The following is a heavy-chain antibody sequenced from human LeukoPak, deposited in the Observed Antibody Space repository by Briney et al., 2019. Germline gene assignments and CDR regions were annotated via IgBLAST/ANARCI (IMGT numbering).Heavy chain of an antibody. Sequence: ASVKVSCKASGGTFSSYAISWVRQAPGQGLEWMGRIIPIFGTANYAQKFQGRVTMTRDTSTSTVYMELSSLRSEDTAVYYCARDRDYYDSSGYFDAYYFDYWGQGTLVTVSS. D-gene: IGHD3-22*01. V-gene: IGHV1-69*05. CDR1: GGTFSSYA. CDR2: IIPIFGTA. CDR3: ARDRDYYDSSGYFDAYYFDY. J-gene: IGHJ4*02.